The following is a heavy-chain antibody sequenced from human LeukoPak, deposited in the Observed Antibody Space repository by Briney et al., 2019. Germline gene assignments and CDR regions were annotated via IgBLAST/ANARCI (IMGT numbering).Heavy chain of an antibody. D-gene: IGHD1-7*01. Sequence: GGSLRLSCAASGFTFSDYAMHWVRQAPGKGLEWVAVISKDGSDKYYPGSVRGRFTISRDNSKNTIYLQMDSLRAEDTAIYYCARDYWWDYDYWGQGTLVTVSS. CDR3: ARDYWWDYDY. CDR2: ISKDGSDK. CDR1: GFTFSDYA. J-gene: IGHJ4*02. V-gene: IGHV3-30-3*01.